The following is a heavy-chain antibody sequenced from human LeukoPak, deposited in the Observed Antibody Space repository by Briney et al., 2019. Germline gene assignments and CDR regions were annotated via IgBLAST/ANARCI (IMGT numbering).Heavy chain of an antibody. V-gene: IGHV3-23*01. D-gene: IGHD3-22*01. CDR2: ISGSGSST. CDR1: GFTFSNYA. CDR3: AKDAPARHSRPEEIDY. Sequence: GGSLRLSCAASGFTFSNYAMSWVRQAPGKGLEWVSAISGSGSSTYYADSVKGRFTISRDNSKNTLYMQMNSLRAEDTAVYYCAKDAPARHSRPEEIDYWGQGTLVTVSS. J-gene: IGHJ4*02.